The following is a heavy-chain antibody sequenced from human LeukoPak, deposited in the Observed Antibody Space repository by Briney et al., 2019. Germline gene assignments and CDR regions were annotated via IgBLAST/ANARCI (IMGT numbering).Heavy chain of an antibody. CDR2: IYNGVNT. V-gene: IGHV4-61*01. CDR1: GASVSSASY. D-gene: IGHD6-19*01. CDR3: ARGYSSGWPRWYFDL. J-gene: IGHJ2*01. Sequence: SETLTLTCTVSGASVSSASYWSWIRQPRGKGVEWIAHIYNGVNTNYNPSLKSRVTISVDTSKNQFSLRLSSVTAADTAVYYCARGYSSGWPRWYFDLWGRGTLVTVSS.